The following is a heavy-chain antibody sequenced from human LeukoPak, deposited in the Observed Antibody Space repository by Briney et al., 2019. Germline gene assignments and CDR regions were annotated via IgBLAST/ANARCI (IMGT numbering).Heavy chain of an antibody. D-gene: IGHD5-18*01. CDR1: GYTFTSYD. V-gene: IGHV1-8*01. CDR2: MNPNSGNT. CDR3: ARDLPGRGYSYGVDY. Sequence: ASVKVSCKASGYTFTSYDINWVRQATGQGLEWMGWMNPNSGNTGYAQKFQGRVTMTRDTSTSTVYMELSSLRSEDTAVYYCARDLPGRGYSYGVDYWGQGTLVTVSS. J-gene: IGHJ4*02.